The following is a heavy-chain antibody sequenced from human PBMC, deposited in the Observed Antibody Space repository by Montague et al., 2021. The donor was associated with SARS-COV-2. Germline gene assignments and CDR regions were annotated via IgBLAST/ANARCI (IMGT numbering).Heavy chain of an antibody. J-gene: IGHJ4*02. Sequence: CAISGDSVSSTAAAWNWIRQSPSRGLEWLGRTYYRSEWHTDYAVSVECRLAIDADTSKNQFSLQLHSVTPEDPAVYYCASGWTLFDWGQGTLVTVSS. CDR2: TYYRSEWHT. CDR3: ASGWTLFD. CDR1: GDSVSSTAAA. D-gene: IGHD6-19*01. V-gene: IGHV6-1*01.